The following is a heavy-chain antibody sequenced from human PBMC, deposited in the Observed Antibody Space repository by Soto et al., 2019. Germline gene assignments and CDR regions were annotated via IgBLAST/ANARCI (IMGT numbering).Heavy chain of an antibody. D-gene: IGHD5-18*01. J-gene: IGHJ6*02. CDR1: SGSISSTIYS. Sequence: SETLSLTCTVSSGSISSTIYSWDWIRQPPGKGLEWIGSIFYSGSTYNNPSLKSRVTISVDTSKNQFSLTLTSVTAADTAVYYCACIFSGGYGYGFYYYGMDVWGQGTTVTVSS. CDR2: IFYSGST. V-gene: IGHV4-39*01. CDR3: ACIFSGGYGYGFYYYGMDV.